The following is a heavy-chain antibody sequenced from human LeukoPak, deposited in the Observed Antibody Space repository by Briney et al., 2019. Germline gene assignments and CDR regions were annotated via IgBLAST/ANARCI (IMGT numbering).Heavy chain of an antibody. CDR3: AKDRTNYYDSSADY. CDR1: GFTFRSYG. CDR2: IRYDASDK. V-gene: IGHV3-30*02. Sequence: PGGSLRLSCVASGFTFRSYGMNWVRQAPGKGLEWVAFIRYDASDKYYADSVKGRFTISRDNSNNTLYLQMNSLRAEDTAMYHCAKDRTNYYDSSADYWGQGTLVTVSS. J-gene: IGHJ4*02. D-gene: IGHD3-22*01.